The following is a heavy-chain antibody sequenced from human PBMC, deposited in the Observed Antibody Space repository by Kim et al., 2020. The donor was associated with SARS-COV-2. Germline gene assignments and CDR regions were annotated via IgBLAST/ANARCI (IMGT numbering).Heavy chain of an antibody. CDR2: ISYEGSNK. J-gene: IGHJ4*02. CDR1: GFTFSSYA. D-gene: IGHD3-10*01. Sequence: GGSLRLSCAASGFTFSSYAMHWVRQAPGKGLEWVAVISYEGSNKYYVDSVKGRFTISRDNSKNTLYLQMNSLRAEDTAVYYCARDLGRDGSGSFDYWGQGNLVTVSS. V-gene: IGHV3-30*04. CDR3: ARDLGRDGSGSFDY.